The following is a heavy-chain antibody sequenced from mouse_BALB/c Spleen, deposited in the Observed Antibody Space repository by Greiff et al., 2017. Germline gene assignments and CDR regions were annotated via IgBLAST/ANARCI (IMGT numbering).Heavy chain of an antibody. D-gene: IGHD2-1*01. V-gene: IGHV2-9-2*01. CDR1: GFSLTSYD. J-gene: IGHJ4*01. CDR3: VRDPYGNYAMDY. CDR2: IWTGGGT. Sequence: LVESGPGLVAPSQSLSITCTVSGFSLTSYDISWIRQPPGKGLEWLGVIWTGGGTNYNSAFMSRLSISKDNSKSQVFLKMNSLQTDDTAIYYCVRDPYGNYAMDYWGQGTSVTVSS.